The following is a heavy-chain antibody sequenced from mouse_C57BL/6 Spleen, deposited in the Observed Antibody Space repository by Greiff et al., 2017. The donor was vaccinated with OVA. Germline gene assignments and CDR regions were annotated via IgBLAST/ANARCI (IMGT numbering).Heavy chain of an antibody. D-gene: IGHD1-1*01. CDR2: IDPSDSET. CDR3: ARVTTVDPHYFDY. V-gene: IGHV1-52*01. J-gene: IGHJ2*01. CDR1: GYTFTSYW. Sequence: VQLQQPGAELVRPGSSVKLSCKASGYTFTSYWMHWVKQRPIQGLEWIGNIDPSDSETHYNQKFKDKATLTVDKSSSTAYMQLSSLTSEDSAVYYCARVTTVDPHYFDYWGQGTTLTVSS.